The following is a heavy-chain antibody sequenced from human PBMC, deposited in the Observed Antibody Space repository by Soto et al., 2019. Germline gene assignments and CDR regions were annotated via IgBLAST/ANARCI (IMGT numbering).Heavy chain of an antibody. CDR2: ITSNGGST. Sequence: PGGSLRLSCAASGFTFSSYAMSWVRQAPGKGLEYVSGITSNGGSTFYADSVKGRFIISRDNSQNTVYLQMSSLTTADTAVYYCLVASAAYWGQGTQVTVSS. V-gene: IGHV3-64D*06. CDR1: GFTFSSYA. CDR3: LVASAAY. J-gene: IGHJ4*02. D-gene: IGHD6-13*01.